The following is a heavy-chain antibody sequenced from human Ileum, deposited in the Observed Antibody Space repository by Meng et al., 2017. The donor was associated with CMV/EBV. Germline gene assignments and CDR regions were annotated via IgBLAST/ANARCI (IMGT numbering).Heavy chain of an antibody. V-gene: IGHV4-31*03. CDR1: GGSISSGGFY. Sequence: QGQLQGSVPGLVKPSQPLSLTCTVSGGSISSGGFYWSWIRQHPGKGLEWIGYIYYSGSTYYNPSLRSRVAISIDTSKNQFSLKLTSVTAADTAVYFCARTNYGDYNWFDPWGQGTLVTVSS. CDR3: ARTNYGDYNWFDP. J-gene: IGHJ5*02. D-gene: IGHD4-17*01. CDR2: IYYSGST.